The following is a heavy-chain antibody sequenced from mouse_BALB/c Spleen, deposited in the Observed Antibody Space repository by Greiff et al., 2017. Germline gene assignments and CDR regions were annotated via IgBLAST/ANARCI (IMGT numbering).Heavy chain of an antibody. CDR3: ARSGTTAMDY. CDR2: IYPGDGDT. V-gene: IGHV1-82*01. D-gene: IGHD2-14*01. CDR1: GYAFSSSW. Sequence: QVQLQQSGPELVKPGASVKISCKASGYAFSSSWMNWVKQRPGQGLEWIGRIYPGDGDTNYNGKFKGKATLTADKSSSTAYMQLSSLTSVDSAVYFCARSGTTAMDYWGQGTSVTVSS. J-gene: IGHJ4*01.